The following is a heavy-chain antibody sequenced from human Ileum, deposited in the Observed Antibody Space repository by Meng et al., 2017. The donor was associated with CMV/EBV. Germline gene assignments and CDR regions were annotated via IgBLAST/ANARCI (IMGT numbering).Heavy chain of an antibody. CDR2: INPNRGGT. D-gene: IGHD4-23*01. CDR1: AYTFTGYY. V-gene: IGHV1-2*02. CDR3: ARDWWNGNSDYFDY. Sequence: QVQLGQSGAKVKKPGASVKVSCKASAYTFTGYYMQWVRQAPGQGLEWMGWINPNRGGTEYAEKFQGRVTMTRDTSISTVYMELNSLRFDDTAVYYCARDWWNGNSDYFDYWGQGTLVTVSS. J-gene: IGHJ4*02.